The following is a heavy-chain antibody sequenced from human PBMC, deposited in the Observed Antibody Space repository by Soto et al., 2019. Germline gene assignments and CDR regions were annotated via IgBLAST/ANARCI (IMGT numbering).Heavy chain of an antibody. J-gene: IGHJ5*01. Sequence: EVQLVESGGGLVQPGGSLRLSCVASGFAFSGYEMNWVRQTPVKGLEWVSYISKSGGTIYYADSVKGRFTISRDNAKNSLYLQMNSLRAEDTAVYYCARLTVGATMGGWFDPWGQGTTVTVSS. CDR2: ISKSGGTI. V-gene: IGHV3-48*03. CDR3: ARLTVGATMGGWFDP. CDR1: GFAFSGYE. D-gene: IGHD1-26*01.